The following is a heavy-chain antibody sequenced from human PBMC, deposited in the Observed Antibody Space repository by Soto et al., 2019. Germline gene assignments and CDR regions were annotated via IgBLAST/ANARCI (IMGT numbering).Heavy chain of an antibody. Sequence: QVQLQESGPGLVKPSQTLSLTCTVSGGSISSGGYYWSWIRQHPGKGLEWIGYIYYSGSTYYNPSLKRRGTRSADTSKHQFSLKLSSVTAADTAVDYCARGECSGGSCYSPNDHWGQGTLVTVSS. CDR2: IYYSGST. CDR3: ARGECSGGSCYSPNDH. V-gene: IGHV4-31*03. J-gene: IGHJ4*02. D-gene: IGHD2-15*01. CDR1: GGSISSGGYY.